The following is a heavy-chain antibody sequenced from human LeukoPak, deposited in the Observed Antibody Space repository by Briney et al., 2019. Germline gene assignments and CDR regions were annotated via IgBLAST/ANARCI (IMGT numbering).Heavy chain of an antibody. V-gene: IGHV4-59*01. J-gene: IGHJ3*02. CDR2: IYYSGGT. Sequence: LETLSLTCTVSGGSISSYYWSWIRQPPGKGLEWIGYIYYSGGTNYNPSLKSRVTISVDTSKNQFSLKLSSVTAADTAVYYCARAVRVGTTNAFDIWGQGTMVTVSS. CDR3: ARAVRVGTTNAFDI. CDR1: GGSISSYY. D-gene: IGHD1-26*01.